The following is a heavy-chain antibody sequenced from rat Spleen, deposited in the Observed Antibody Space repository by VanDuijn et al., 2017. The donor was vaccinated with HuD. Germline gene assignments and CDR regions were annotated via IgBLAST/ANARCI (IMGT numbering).Heavy chain of an antibody. J-gene: IGHJ2*01. Sequence: EVQLVESGGGLVQPGRSLKLSCAASGFTFSDYTMAWVRQAPKKGLEWVATIFYDGSSTYYRDSVKGRFTISRENAKSTLYLQMDSLRSEDTATYYCKTVRRGAKYFDYWGQGVMVTISS. V-gene: IGHV5S10*01. CDR1: GFTFSDYT. D-gene: IGHD4-1*01. CDR2: IFYDGSST. CDR3: KTVRRGAKYFDY.